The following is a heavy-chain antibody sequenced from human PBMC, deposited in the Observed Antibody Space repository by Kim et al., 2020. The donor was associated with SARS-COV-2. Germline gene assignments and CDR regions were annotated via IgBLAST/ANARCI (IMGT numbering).Heavy chain of an antibody. D-gene: IGHD3-3*01. V-gene: IGHV4-59*01. CDR3: ARGSSLTIFGVVGWFDP. CDR2: IYYSGST. Sequence: SETLSLTCTVSGASISSYYWSWIRQPPGKGLEWIGYIYYSGSTNYNPSLKSRVTISVDTSKNQFSLKLSSVTAADTAVYYCARGSSLTIFGVVGWFDPWG. J-gene: IGHJ5*02. CDR1: GASISSYY.